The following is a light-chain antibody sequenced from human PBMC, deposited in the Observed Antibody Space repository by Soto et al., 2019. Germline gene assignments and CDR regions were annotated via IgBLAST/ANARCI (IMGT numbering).Light chain of an antibody. V-gene: IGLV2-11*01. Sequence: QSVLTQPRSVSGSPGQSVTISCTGTSSDVGGYNYVSWYQQHPGKAPKLMIYDVSKRPSGVPDRFSGSKSGNTASLTISGLQAEEEAVYYCCSYAGDYTLVFGGGTKLTVL. CDR1: SSDVGGYNY. J-gene: IGLJ2*01. CDR2: DVS. CDR3: CSYAGDYTLV.